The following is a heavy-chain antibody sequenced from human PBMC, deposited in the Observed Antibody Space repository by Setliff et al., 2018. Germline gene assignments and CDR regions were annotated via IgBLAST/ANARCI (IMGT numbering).Heavy chain of an antibody. CDR1: NGSVSTTSHY. Sequence: PSETLSLTCTVSNGSVSTTSHYWGWVRQPPGKGLEWIGSVYYSGYTYYSPSLECRVAISVDTSKNQFSLKVNSVTAADTAVYYCARVDFTMLQGVLGHWGQGTQVTVSS. J-gene: IGHJ1*01. CDR2: VYYSGYT. CDR3: ARVDFTMLQGVLGH. D-gene: IGHD3-10*01. V-gene: IGHV4-39*07.